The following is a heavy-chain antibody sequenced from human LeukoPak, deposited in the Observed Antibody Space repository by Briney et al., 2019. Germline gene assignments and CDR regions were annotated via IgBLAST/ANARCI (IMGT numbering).Heavy chain of an antibody. CDR1: SDSISSSY. J-gene: IGHJ1*01. V-gene: IGHV4-59*01. CDR3: ARGYCSSTICFQYFHH. D-gene: IGHD2-2*01. CDR2: IYYSGST. Sequence: SETLSLTCTVSSDSISSSYWSWIRQPPGKGLEWIGYIYYSGSTNYNPSLKSRVAISLDTSKNQFSLKLNSVTAADTAVYYCARGYCSSTICFQYFHHWGQGTLVTVSS.